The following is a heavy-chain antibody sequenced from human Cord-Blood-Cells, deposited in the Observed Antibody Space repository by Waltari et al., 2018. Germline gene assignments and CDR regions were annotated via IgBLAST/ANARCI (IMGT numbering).Heavy chain of an antibody. CDR1: GGSFLGCY. CDR3: ARGLGDILTGRSLDAFDI. CDR2: INHSGST. D-gene: IGHD3-9*01. Sequence: QVQLQQWGAGLLKPSETLSLTCAGYGGSFLGCYRSWIRQPPGKGLEWIGEINHSGSTNYNPSLKSRVTISVDTSKNQFSLKLSSVTAADTAVYYCARGLGDILTGRSLDAFDIWGQGTMVTDSS. J-gene: IGHJ3*02. V-gene: IGHV4-34*01.